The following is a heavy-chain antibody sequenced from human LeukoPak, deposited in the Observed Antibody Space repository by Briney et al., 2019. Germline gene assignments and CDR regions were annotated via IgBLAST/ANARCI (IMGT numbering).Heavy chain of an antibody. CDR3: ARMLSREAYPLDH. CDR2: IYYSGRT. D-gene: IGHD3-16*01. J-gene: IGHJ4*02. Sequence: SETLSLTCTISGGSISTSYWGWIRQPPGKGLECLGYIYYSGRTNYNPSLKSRVTISIDSSENQLSLKLTSVSAADTAVYHCARMLSREAYPLDHWGQGTLVTVSS. CDR1: GGSISTSY. V-gene: IGHV4-59*01.